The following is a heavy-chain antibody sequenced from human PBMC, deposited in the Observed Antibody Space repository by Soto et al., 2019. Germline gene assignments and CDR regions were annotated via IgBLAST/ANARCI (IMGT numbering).Heavy chain of an antibody. CDR3: ANDNGDCSSNSCNPGNHWFGP. Sequence: GSLRLSCAASGFTFSSYGMHWVRQAPGKGLEWVAIISYDGSKKYYADSVKGRFTISRDNSENTLYLQMNSLGAEDTAVYYCANDNGDCSSNSCNPGNHWFGPWGRGTLVTLS. CDR2: ISYDGSKK. J-gene: IGHJ5*02. V-gene: IGHV3-30*18. D-gene: IGHD2-2*01. CDR1: GFTFSSYG.